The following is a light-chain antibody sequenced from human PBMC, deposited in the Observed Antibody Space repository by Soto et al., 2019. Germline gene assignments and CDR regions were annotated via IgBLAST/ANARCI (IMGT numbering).Light chain of an antibody. CDR1: QSVSSSN. J-gene: IGKJ1*01. Sequence: EVVLTQSPGTLSLSPGERATLSCRASQSVSSSNLAWYQQQPGQAPRLLIYGASSRATGIPDRFSGSGSGTDFTLTITGLEPEDFAVYYCQQYGSSPKTFGQGTKVEIK. CDR3: QQYGSSPKT. CDR2: GAS. V-gene: IGKV3-20*01.